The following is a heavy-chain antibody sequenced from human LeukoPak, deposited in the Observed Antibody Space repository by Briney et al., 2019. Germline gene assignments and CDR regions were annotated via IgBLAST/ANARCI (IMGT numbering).Heavy chain of an antibody. J-gene: IGHJ4*02. CDR2: ITGNDGST. Sequence: GGSLRLSCAASGFSFDDYGIHWVRQAPGKGLEWVSLITGNDGSTYYADSVKGRFTISRDSSRNSLFLQMECLRTEDSALYYCAKAKPSTGSVPDYWGQGALVIVSS. V-gene: IGHV3-43*02. CDR3: AKAKPSTGSVPDY. CDR1: GFSFDDYG. D-gene: IGHD1-1*01.